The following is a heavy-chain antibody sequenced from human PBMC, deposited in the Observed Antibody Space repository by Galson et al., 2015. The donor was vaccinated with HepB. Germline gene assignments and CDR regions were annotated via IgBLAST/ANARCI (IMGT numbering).Heavy chain of an antibody. CDR3: ARVAGWHQLLQYGMDV. Sequence: CAISGDSVSSNSAAWNWIRQSPSRGLEWLGRTYYRSKWYNDYAVSVKGRITINPDTSKNQFSLQLNSVTPEDTAVYYCARVAGWHQLLQYGMDVWGQGTTVTVSS. D-gene: IGHD2-2*01. J-gene: IGHJ6*02. V-gene: IGHV6-1*01. CDR1: GDSVSSNSAA. CDR2: TYYRSKWYN.